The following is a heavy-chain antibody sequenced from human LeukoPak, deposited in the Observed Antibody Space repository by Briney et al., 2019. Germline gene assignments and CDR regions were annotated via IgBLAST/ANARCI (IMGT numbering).Heavy chain of an antibody. CDR2: IIGSGGST. V-gene: IGHV3-23*01. CDR3: AKASSGWLQDAFDI. D-gene: IGHD6-19*01. Sequence: PGGSLRLSCAASGFTFNNYAMTWVRQAPGKGLEWVSTIIGSGGSTDYADSVKGRFTISRDNSKDTLFLQMNSLRAEDTAVYYCAKASSGWLQDAFDIWGQGTMVTVSS. J-gene: IGHJ3*02. CDR1: GFTFNNYA.